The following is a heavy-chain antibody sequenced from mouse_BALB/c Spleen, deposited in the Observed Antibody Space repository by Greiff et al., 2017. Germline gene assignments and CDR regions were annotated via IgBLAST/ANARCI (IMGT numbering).Heavy chain of an antibody. J-gene: IGHJ2*01. V-gene: IGHV1S127*01. Sequence: QVQLQQPGAELVKPGASVKMSCKASGYTFTSYWMHWVKQRPGQGLEWIGVIDPSDSYTSYNQKFKGKATLTVDTSSSTAYMQLSSLTSEDSAVYYCTRDGKIDDWGQGTTRTGSS. CDR1: GYTFTSYW. CDR3: TRDGKIDD. CDR2: IDPSDSYT. D-gene: IGHD2-1*01.